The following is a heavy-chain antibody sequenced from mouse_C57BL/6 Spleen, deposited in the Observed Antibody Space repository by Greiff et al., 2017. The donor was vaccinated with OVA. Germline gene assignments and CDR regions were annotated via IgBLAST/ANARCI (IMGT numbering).Heavy chain of an antibody. CDR1: GYTFTGYW. J-gene: IGHJ2*01. CDR2: ILPGSGST. V-gene: IGHV1-9*01. CDR3: ARFETAQALPSFDY. Sequence: QVQLKQSGAELMKPGASVKLSCKATGYTFTGYWIEWVKQRPGHGLEWIGEILPGSGSTNYNEKFKGKATFTADTSSNTAYMQLSSLTTEDSAIYYGARFETAQALPSFDYWGQGTTLTVSS. D-gene: IGHD3-2*02.